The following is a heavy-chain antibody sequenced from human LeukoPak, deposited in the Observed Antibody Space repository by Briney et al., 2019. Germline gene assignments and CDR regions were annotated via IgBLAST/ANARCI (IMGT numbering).Heavy chain of an antibody. J-gene: IGHJ4*02. D-gene: IGHD2-2*01. CDR3: ARGRRIVVVPAANRLFDY. CDR2: INHSGST. CDR1: GGSFSGYY. V-gene: IGHV4-34*01. Sequence: SETLSLTCAVYGGSFSGYYWSWIRQPPGKGLEWIGEINHSGSTNYNSSLKSRVTISVDTSKNQFSLKLSSVTAADTAVYYCARGRRIVVVPAANRLFDYWGQGTLVTVSS.